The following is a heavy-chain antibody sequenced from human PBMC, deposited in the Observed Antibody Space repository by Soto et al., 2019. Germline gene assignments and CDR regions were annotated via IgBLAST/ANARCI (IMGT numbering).Heavy chain of an antibody. D-gene: IGHD6-6*01. CDR2: ISGSGGST. V-gene: IGHV3-23*01. CDR3: AKDARGIAARPFFDY. J-gene: IGHJ4*02. Sequence: PGGSLRLSCAASGFTFSSYAMSWVRQVPGKGLEWVSAISGSGGSTYYADSVKGRFTISRDNSKNTLFLQMNSLRAEDTAIYYCAKDARGIAARPFFDYWGQGTLDTVSS. CDR1: GFTFSSYA.